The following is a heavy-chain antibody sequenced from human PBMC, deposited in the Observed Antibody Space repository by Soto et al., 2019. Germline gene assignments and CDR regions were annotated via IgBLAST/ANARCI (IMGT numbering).Heavy chain of an antibody. D-gene: IGHD4-17*01. V-gene: IGHV3-30*18. CDR1: GFTFSTYG. CDR3: AKDLQSYGDYDYYCYGMDV. Sequence: QVQLVESGGGEVEPGRSLTISCAASGFTFSTYGMHWVRQTPGKGLAWVAVISYDGTNKFYSDSVKGRFTISRDNFKNTLTLQMNILRADDTAVYSCAKDLQSYGDYDYYCYGMDVWGLGTRVTVSS. J-gene: IGHJ6*02. CDR2: ISYDGTNK.